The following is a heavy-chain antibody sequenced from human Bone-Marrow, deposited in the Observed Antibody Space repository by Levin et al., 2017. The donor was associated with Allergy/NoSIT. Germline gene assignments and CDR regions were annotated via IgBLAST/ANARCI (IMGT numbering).Heavy chain of an antibody. V-gene: IGHV3-23*01. J-gene: IGHJ6*02. Sequence: PGGSLRLSCAASGFSFRSCSMTWVRRSPGKGLEWVSTISPSGDATYYADSVEGLFTISRDNSKNPLSLQMNSLRAEDTAAYYCAKEGRYRPIDVWGQGTTVTVSS. CDR3: AKEGRYRPIDV. D-gene: IGHD1-26*01. CDR2: ISPSGDAT. CDR1: GFSFRSCS.